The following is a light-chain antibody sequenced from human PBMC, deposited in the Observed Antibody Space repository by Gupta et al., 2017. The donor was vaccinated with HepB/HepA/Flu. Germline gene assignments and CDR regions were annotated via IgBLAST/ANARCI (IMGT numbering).Light chain of an antibody. Sequence: QSALPQPSSASGSPGHPIPISCSGTSSDVGSYNLVSWYQQHPVKAPKLMIYEVSKRPSGVSNRFSGSKSGNTASMTISGLQAEDEADYYCCSYAGSYVVFGGGTKLTVL. V-gene: IGLV2-23*02. CDR1: SSDVGSYNL. CDR2: EVS. CDR3: CSYAGSYVV. J-gene: IGLJ2*01.